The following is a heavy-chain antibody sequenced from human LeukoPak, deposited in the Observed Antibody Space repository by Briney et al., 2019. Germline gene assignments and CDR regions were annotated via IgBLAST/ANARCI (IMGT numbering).Heavy chain of an antibody. J-gene: IGHJ4*02. CDR1: GFIFRSYP. V-gene: IGHV3-15*01. Sequence: GGSLRLSCAASGFIFRSYPMSWVRQAPGKGLEWVGRIKSKTDGGTTDYAAPVKGRFTISRDDSKNTLYLQMNSLKTEDTAVYYCTTDEPTYYDFWSGYYNDYWGQGTLVTVSS. CDR3: TTDEPTYYDFWSGYYNDY. CDR2: IKSKTDGGTT. D-gene: IGHD3-3*01.